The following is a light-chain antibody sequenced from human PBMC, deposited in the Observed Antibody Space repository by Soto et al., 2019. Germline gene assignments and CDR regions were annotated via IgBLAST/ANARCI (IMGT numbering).Light chain of an antibody. CDR1: STDFVSYNR. CDR2: EAS. J-gene: IGLJ1*01. CDR3: SLYTSENTYV. Sequence: QSALAQPPSVSGSPGQSVTISCTGTSTDFVSYNRVSWYQQPPDTAPKLMIYEASNRPSGVPDRFSGSRSGNTAPLTISGLQAADEADYYCSLYTSENTYVFGTGTKVTVL. V-gene: IGLV2-18*01.